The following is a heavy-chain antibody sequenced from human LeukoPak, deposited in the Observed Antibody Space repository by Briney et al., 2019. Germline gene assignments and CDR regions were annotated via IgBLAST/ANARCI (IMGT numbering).Heavy chain of an antibody. J-gene: IGHJ6*03. CDR2: IKQDGSEK. D-gene: IGHD3-16*01. V-gene: IGHV3-7*01. CDR3: ARVGRRGTYYYMDV. Sequence: TGGSLRLSCAASGFTFSSYWMSWVRQAPGKGLEWVASIKQDGSEKYYVDSVKGRFTISRDNAKNSLYLQMNSLRAEDTAVYYCARVGRRGTYYYMDVWGKGTTVTVSS. CDR1: GFTFSSYW.